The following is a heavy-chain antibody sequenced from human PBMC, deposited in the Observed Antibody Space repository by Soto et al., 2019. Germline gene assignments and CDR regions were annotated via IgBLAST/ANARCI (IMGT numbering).Heavy chain of an antibody. D-gene: IGHD5-12*01. CDR1: GGSISSSSYY. J-gene: IGHJ5*02. V-gene: IGHV4-39*02. CDR2: IYYSGST. CDR3: ARDGMGGYSGYDWGALDWFDP. Sequence: QLQLQESGPGLVKPSETLSLTCTVSGGSISSSSYYWGWIRQPPGKGLEWIGSIYYSGSTYYNPSLKSRVTISVDTSKNQFSLKLSSVTAADTAVYYCARDGMGGYSGYDWGALDWFDPWGQGTLVTVSS.